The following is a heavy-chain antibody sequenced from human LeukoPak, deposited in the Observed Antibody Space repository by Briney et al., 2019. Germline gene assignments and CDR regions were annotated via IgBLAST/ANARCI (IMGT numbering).Heavy chain of an antibody. Sequence: GESLRLSCAASGFTFSSYAMSWVRQAPGKGLEWGSAISGSGDSTYYTDSVKGRFTISRDNSKNTLYLQMNSLRAEDTAVYYCAKHGSIFGVVPFDYWGQGSLVTVSS. V-gene: IGHV3-23*01. CDR2: ISGSGDST. CDR3: AKHGSIFGVVPFDY. J-gene: IGHJ4*02. D-gene: IGHD3-3*01. CDR1: GFTFSSYA.